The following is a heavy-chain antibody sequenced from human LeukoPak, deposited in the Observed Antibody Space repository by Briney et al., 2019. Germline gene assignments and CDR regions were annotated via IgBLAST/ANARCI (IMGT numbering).Heavy chain of an antibody. CDR2: ISHTLRA. V-gene: IGHV4-34*01. Sequence: PSETLSLTCAVYGGSFNDYYWSWIRQPPEQGLEWIGEISHTLRATYNASLKSRVVISVDTSRSQFSLSLNSVTAADTAVYDCAGIRRTYGDFVFPLDPWGQGTLVTVSS. J-gene: IGHJ5*02. CDR3: AGIRRTYGDFVFPLDP. D-gene: IGHD4-17*01. CDR1: GGSFNDYY.